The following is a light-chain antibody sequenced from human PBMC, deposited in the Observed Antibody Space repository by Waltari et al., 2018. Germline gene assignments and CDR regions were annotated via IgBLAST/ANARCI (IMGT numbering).Light chain of an antibody. V-gene: IGLV3-21*04. CDR3: QVSDSTADLVV. CDR2: YDN. CDR1: HIGCYS. Sequence: SYVLTQPPSVSVAPGETSRITCGGDHIGCYSVHWYQQKPGQAPVLVLYYDNNRPSGIPERFSCSKFGNTATLTISRVEAGDEADYYCQVSDSTADLVVFGGGTKLTVL. J-gene: IGLJ2*01.